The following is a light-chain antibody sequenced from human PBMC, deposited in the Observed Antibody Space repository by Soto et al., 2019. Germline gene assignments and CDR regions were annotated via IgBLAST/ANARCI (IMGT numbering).Light chain of an antibody. CDR1: QTVTNY. CDR3: QQSYATRPLT. V-gene: IGKV1-39*01. J-gene: IGKJ4*01. Sequence: DIQLTQSPSSLSASVGDRVTITCRASQTVTNYLHWYQQKPGKAPKLLIYADSNLQSGVPSRFGASGSWTDFTLPISGLPPEDFATYYCQQSYATRPLTFGGVIKVESK. CDR2: ADS.